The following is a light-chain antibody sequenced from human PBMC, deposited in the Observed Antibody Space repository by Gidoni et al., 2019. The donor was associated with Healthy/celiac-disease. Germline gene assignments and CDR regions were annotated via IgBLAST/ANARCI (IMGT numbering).Light chain of an antibody. J-gene: IGKJ2*01. CDR3: QQYGSSPYT. V-gene: IGKV3-20*01. Sequence: EIVLTQSPGTLSLSPGERATLSCRASQSVSSSYLAWYQQKPGQAPRLLIYGASSRATGIPDRFSGSGCGTDFTLTISRLEPADFSVYYCQQYGSSPYTFGQGTKLEIK. CDR2: GAS. CDR1: QSVSSSY.